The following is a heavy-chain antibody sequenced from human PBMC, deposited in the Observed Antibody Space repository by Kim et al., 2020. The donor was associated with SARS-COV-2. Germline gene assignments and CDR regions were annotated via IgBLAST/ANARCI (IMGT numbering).Heavy chain of an antibody. CDR1: GFTFSSYA. Sequence: GGSLRLSCAASGFTFSSYAMSWVRQAPGKGLEWVSAISGSGGSTYYADSVKGRFTISRDNSKNTLYLQMNSLRAEDTAVYYCAKGTLDEYGGNFAFDIWGQGTMVTVSS. CDR2: ISGSGGST. D-gene: IGHD2-21*02. J-gene: IGHJ3*02. CDR3: AKGTLDEYGGNFAFDI. V-gene: IGHV3-23*01.